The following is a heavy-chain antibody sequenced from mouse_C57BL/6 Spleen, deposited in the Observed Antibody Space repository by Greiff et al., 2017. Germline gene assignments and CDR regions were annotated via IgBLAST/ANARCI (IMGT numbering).Heavy chain of an antibody. CDR2: IWRGGST. D-gene: IGHD2-1*01. J-gene: IGHJ3*01. Sequence: QVQLQQSGPGLVQPSQSLSITCTVSGFSLTSYGVHWVRQSPGKGLEWLGVIWRGGSTDYNAAFMSRLSITKDNSKSQVFFKMNSLQANDTAVYYCYTPYGKESWFAYWGQGTLVTVSA. CDR1: GFSLTSYG. V-gene: IGHV2-5*01. CDR3: YTPYGKESWFAY.